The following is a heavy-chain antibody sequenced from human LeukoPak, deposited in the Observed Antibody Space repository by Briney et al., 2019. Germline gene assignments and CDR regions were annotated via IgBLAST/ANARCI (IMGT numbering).Heavy chain of an antibody. CDR2: LYHGGTT. CDR1: GYSISSGYY. V-gene: IGHV4-38-2*02. Sequence: SETLSLTCTVSGYSISSGYYWGWIRQPPGKGLEWIGSLYHGGTTYYNPSLKSRVTMSVDTSKNQFSLKLSSVTAADTAVYYCARDGHLCGGDCYSDYWGQGTLVTVSS. D-gene: IGHD2-21*02. J-gene: IGHJ4*02. CDR3: ARDGHLCGGDCYSDY.